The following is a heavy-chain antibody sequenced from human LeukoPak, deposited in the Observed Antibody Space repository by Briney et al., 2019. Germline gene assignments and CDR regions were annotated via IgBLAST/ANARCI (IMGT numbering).Heavy chain of an antibody. V-gene: IGHV3-48*03. D-gene: IGHD3-10*02. CDR1: GFTFSSYE. CDR3: AELGITMIGGV. CDR2: ISSSGSTI. Sequence: GGSLRLSCAASGFTFSSYEMSWVRQAPGKGLEWVSYISSSGSTIYYAYSVKGLFTISRDNAKNSLYLKMNSLGAEDTADYYCAELGITMIGGVWGKGTTVTISS. J-gene: IGHJ6*04.